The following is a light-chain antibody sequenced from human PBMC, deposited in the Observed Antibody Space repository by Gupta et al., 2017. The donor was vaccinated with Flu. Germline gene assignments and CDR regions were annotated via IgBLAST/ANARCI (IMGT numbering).Light chain of an antibody. CDR1: QSVSSS. J-gene: IGKJ4*01. V-gene: IGKV3-11*01. CDR2: DIS. CDR3: QQRSNWPSLT. Sequence: ATLSLSPGERATLSCRASQSVSSSLAWYQQKPGQAPRLLIYDISNRATGIPARFSGSGSGTDFTLIISGLEPEDFAVYYCQQRSNWPSLTFGGGTKVEIK.